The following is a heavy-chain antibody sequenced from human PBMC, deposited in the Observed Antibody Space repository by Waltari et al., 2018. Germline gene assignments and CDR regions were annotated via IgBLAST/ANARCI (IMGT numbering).Heavy chain of an antibody. CDR2: IRHTGDT. Sequence: QVQLQESGPGLVKSSETLSLTCTVSGVSVSGYFWNWIRQAPGQGPEWIGYIRHTGDTKQNPSLKSRVTMSVDTSRNDFSLRLSSVTAADTAVYYCALWESDWRAFRFWGQGTLGTVSS. D-gene: IGHD3-16*01. V-gene: IGHV4-59*08. CDR1: GVSVSGYF. CDR3: ALWESDWRAFRF. J-gene: IGHJ4*03.